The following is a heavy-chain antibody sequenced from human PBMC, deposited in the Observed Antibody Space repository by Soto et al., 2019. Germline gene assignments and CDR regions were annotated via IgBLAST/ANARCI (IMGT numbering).Heavy chain of an antibody. CDR1: GDSISRGYY. D-gene: IGHD2-2*01. V-gene: IGHV4-38-2*01. CDR3: AGENIVVVPAATYYYYYGMDV. J-gene: IGHJ6*02. Sequence: SETLSLTCAVSGDSISRGYYWAWIRQPPGKGLEWVASIYHTGTTYYNPSLTSRVTISVDTSKNQFPLKLSSVTAADTAVYYCAGENIVVVPAATYYYYYGMDVWGQGTTVTVSS. CDR2: IYHTGTT.